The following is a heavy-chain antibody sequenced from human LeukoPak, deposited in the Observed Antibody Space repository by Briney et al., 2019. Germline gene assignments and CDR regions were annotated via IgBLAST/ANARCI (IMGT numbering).Heavy chain of an antibody. D-gene: IGHD1-26*01. Sequence: TSETLSLTCTVSGGSISSYYWSWIRQPPGKGREWIGYIYYSGSTNYNPSLKSRVTISVDTSKNQFSLQLNSVTPEDTAVYYCAREGVVGATSIPGYFDLWGRGTLVTVSS. J-gene: IGHJ2*01. CDR2: IYYSGST. CDR3: AREGVVGATSIPGYFDL. V-gene: IGHV4-59*12. CDR1: GGSISSYY.